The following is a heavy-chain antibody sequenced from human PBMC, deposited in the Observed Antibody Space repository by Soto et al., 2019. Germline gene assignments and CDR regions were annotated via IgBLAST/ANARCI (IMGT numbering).Heavy chain of an antibody. D-gene: IGHD1-1*01. J-gene: IGHJ4*02. CDR3: ATALYHWNDPDH. CDR1: GYTFTSYY. CDR2: INLSAGSS. V-gene: IGHV1-46*03. Sequence: GASVKVSCKASGYTFTSYYMHWVRQAPGQGLEWMGIINLSAGSSTYAQRFQGRVIMSRDTSTSTVYMQLSSLKSEDTAVYYCATALYHWNDPDHWGQGTLVTVSS.